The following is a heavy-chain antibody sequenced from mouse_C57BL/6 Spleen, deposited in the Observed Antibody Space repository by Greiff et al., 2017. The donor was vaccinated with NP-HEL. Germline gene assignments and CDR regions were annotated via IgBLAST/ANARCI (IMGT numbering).Heavy chain of an antibody. D-gene: IGHD1-1*02. CDR3: ARGGGYGPYFDY. CDR2: INPNNGGT. J-gene: IGHJ2*01. V-gene: IGHV1-26*01. Sequence: VQLKQSGPELVKPGASVKISCKASGYTFTDYYMNWVKQSHGKSLEWIGDINPNNGGTSYNQKFKGKATLTVEKSSSTAYMELRSLTSEDSAVYYCARGGGYGPYFDYWGQGTTLTVSS. CDR1: GYTFTDYY.